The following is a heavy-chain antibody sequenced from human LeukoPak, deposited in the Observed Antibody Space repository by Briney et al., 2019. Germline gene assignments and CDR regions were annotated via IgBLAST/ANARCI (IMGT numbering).Heavy chain of an antibody. Sequence: PSETLSLTCAVYGGSFSGYYWSWIRQPPGKELEWIGEINHSGRTNYNPSLKSRVTISVDTSKNQFSLKLSSVTAAGTAVYWCASHALISSPIDYWGQGTLVTVSS. CDR3: ASHALISSPIDY. CDR1: GGSFSGYY. J-gene: IGHJ4*02. CDR2: INHSGRT. V-gene: IGHV4-34*01. D-gene: IGHD6-13*01.